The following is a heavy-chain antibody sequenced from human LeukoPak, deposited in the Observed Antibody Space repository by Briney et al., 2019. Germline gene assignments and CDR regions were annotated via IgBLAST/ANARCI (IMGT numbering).Heavy chain of an antibody. J-gene: IGHJ4*02. CDR2: ISDSDDDT. Sequence: GGSLRLSCAASGFTFSSYAMSWVRQAPGKGLEWVSAISDSDDDTYYADSVKGRFTISRDNSKNTLYLQMNSLRAEDTAVYYCAKDPTKRWLQLYCFDYWGQGTLVTVSS. V-gene: IGHV3-23*01. CDR3: AKDPTKRWLQLYCFDY. CDR1: GFTFSSYA. D-gene: IGHD1-1*01.